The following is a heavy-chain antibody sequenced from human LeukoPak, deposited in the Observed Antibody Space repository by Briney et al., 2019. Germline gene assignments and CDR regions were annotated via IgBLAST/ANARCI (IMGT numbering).Heavy chain of an antibody. CDR2: ISAYNGNT. D-gene: IGHD3-9*01. J-gene: IGHJ3*02. V-gene: IGHV1-18*01. Sequence: GASVKVSCKASGYTFTSYGISWVRQAPGQGLEWMGWISAYNGNTNYAQKLQGRVTMTTDTSTSTAYMELRSLRSDDTAVYYCAGVITIWWEGAFDIWGQGTMVTVSS. CDR3: AGVITIWWEGAFDI. CDR1: GYTFTSYG.